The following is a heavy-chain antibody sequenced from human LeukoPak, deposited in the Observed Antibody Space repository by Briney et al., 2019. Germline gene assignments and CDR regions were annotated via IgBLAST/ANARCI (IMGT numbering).Heavy chain of an antibody. D-gene: IGHD1-1*01. CDR2: ISSSSSYI. V-gene: IGHV3-21*01. J-gene: IGHJ4*02. Sequence: PGGSLRLSXAASGFTFSSYTMNWVRQTPGKGLEWVSSISSSSSYIYYADSMKGRFTISRDNAKNSLYLQMNSLRAEDTAVYYCATPPLEGGFWGQGTLVTVSS. CDR3: ATPPLEGGF. CDR1: GFTFSSYT.